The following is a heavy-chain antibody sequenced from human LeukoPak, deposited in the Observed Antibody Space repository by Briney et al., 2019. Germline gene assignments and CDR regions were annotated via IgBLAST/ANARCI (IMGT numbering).Heavy chain of an antibody. D-gene: IGHD6-19*01. J-gene: IGHJ1*01. V-gene: IGHV1-18*01. CDR2: MSAYSGNT. CDR1: GYTFTSYG. Sequence: ASVEVSCKASGYTFTSYGISWVRQAPGQGLEWMGWMSAYSGNTNYAQKLQGRVTMTTDTSTSTAYMELRSLRSDDTAVYYCARDSSGWYKKYFQHWGQGTLVTVSS. CDR3: ARDSSGWYKKYFQH.